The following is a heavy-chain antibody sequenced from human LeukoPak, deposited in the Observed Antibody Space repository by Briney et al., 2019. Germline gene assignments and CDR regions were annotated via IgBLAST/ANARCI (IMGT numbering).Heavy chain of an antibody. CDR2: INPNSGGT. CDR1: GYTFTGYY. CDR3: ARYYDFWSGFASTNWFDP. D-gene: IGHD3-3*01. Sequence: ASVKVSCKASGYTFTGYYMHWVRQAPGQGLEWMGWINPNSGGTNYAQKFQGWVTMTRDTSISTAYMELSRLRSDDTAVYYCARYYDFWSGFASTNWFDPWGQGTLVTVSS. J-gene: IGHJ5*02. V-gene: IGHV1-2*04.